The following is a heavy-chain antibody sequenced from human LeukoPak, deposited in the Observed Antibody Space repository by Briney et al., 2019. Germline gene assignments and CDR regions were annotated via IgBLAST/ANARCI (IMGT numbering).Heavy chain of an antibody. Sequence: GGSLRLSCAASGFTFSSYWMHWVRQAPGKGLVWVSRINSDGRRSYADSVKGRFSISRDNAKNTLYLQMNSLRAEDTAVYYCARRSRGSWGVDYWGQGTLVTASS. CDR3: ARRSRGSWGVDY. CDR1: GFTFSSYW. D-gene: IGHD6-13*01. J-gene: IGHJ4*02. V-gene: IGHV3-74*01. CDR2: INSDGRR.